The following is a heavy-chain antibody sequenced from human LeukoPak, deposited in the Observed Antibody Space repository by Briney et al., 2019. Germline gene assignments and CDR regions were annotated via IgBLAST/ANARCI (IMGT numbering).Heavy chain of an antibody. J-gene: IGHJ5*02. Sequence: SETLSLTCAVSGASISGSGYYWGWIRQPPGKGLEWIGNIYSSGSTYYNASLQSRVTISIDTSKNQFSLRLSSVTAADTAVYYCARRRSGSWFDPWGQGTLVTVSS. CDR3: ARRRSGSWFDP. CDR2: IYSSGST. V-gene: IGHV4-39*01. CDR1: GASISGSGYY. D-gene: IGHD3-10*01.